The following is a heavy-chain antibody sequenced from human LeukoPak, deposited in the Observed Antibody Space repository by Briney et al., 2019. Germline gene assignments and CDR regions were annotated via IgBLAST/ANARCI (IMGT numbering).Heavy chain of an antibody. CDR2: ISGTGGTT. D-gene: IGHD5-12*01. V-gene: IGHV3-23*01. J-gene: IGHJ3*02. CDR1: GVTLSSYG. CDR3: AKIRSDIVATGGAFDI. Sequence: PGGPLRLSCAASGVTLSSYGMSWVRQAPGKGLEWVSAISGTGGTTYYADSVKGRFTISRDNSKNTLCLQMNSLRAEDTAVYYCAKIRSDIVATGGAFDIWGQGTMVTVSS.